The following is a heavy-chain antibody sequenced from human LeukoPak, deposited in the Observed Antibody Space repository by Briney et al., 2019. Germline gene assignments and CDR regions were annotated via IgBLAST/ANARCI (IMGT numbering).Heavy chain of an antibody. J-gene: IGHJ4*02. V-gene: IGHV3-23*01. D-gene: IGHD3-22*01. Sequence: TGGSLRPSCAASGFTFSSYAMSWVRQAPGKGLEWVSAISGSGGSTYYADSVKGRFTISRDNSKNTLYLQMNSLRAEDTAVYYCAKDGSYYYERADYWGQGTLVTVSS. CDR2: ISGSGGST. CDR3: AKDGSYYYERADY. CDR1: GFTFSSYA.